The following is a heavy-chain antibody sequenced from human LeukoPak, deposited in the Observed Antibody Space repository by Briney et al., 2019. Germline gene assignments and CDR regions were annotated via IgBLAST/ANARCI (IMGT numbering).Heavy chain of an antibody. J-gene: IGHJ4*02. CDR2: IGTAGDT. D-gene: IGHD2-2*01. CDR3: ARDQRYCSSSSCPWEPFDY. V-gene: IGHV3-13*04. CDR1: GFTSSSYD. Sequence: GESLRLSRAASGFTSSSYDMHWVRQATGKGLEWVSAIGTAGDTYYPGSVKGRFTISRENAKNSLYLQMNSLRAGDTAVYYCARDQRYCSSSSCPWEPFDYWGQGTLVTLSS.